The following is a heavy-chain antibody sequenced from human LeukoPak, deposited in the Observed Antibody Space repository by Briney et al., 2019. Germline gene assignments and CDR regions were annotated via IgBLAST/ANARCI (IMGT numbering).Heavy chain of an antibody. J-gene: IGHJ4*02. V-gene: IGHV3-53*01. CDR3: AGGQMFTSGGFDD. CDR2: IYTGGDT. Sequence: GGSLRLSCAASGFSVSNKYMSWVRQAPGKGLEWVSVIYTGGDTYYADSVRGRFAISRDNSKNTVNLQMNSLRAEDTALYYCAGGQMFTSGGFDDWGQGTLVTVSS. D-gene: IGHD6-19*01. CDR1: GFSVSNKY.